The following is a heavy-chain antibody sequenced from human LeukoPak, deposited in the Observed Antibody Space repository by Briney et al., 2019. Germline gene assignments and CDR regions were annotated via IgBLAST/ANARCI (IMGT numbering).Heavy chain of an antibody. CDR3: AGLVGRYSSGLYYYYFDY. V-gene: IGHV4-30-4*01. CDR1: GGSISSGDYY. D-gene: IGHD3-22*01. Sequence: SPSQTLSLTCTVSGGSISSGDYYWSWLRQPPGKGLEWIGEMYLSGTTHSNPSVKSRVTISIDKSKNQFFLNLSSVTAADTAVYYCAGLVGRYSSGLYYYYFDYWGQGTLVTVSS. J-gene: IGHJ4*02. CDR2: MYLSGTT.